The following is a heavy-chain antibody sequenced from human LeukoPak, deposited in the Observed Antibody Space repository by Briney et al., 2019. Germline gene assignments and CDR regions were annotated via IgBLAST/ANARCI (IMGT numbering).Heavy chain of an antibody. Sequence: GGSLRLSCAASGFTFSNYVMSWVRQAPGKGLEWVSVIYSGGSTYYADSVKGRFTISRDNAKYSLYLQMNSLRAGDTAVYYCARESYGGFDYWGQGTLVTVSS. CDR3: ARESYGGFDY. D-gene: IGHD3-10*01. CDR2: IYSGGST. V-gene: IGHV3-66*01. CDR1: GFTFSNYV. J-gene: IGHJ4*02.